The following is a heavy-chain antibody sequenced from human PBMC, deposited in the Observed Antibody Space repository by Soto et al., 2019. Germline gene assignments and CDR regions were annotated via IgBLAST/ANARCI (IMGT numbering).Heavy chain of an antibody. V-gene: IGHV4-59*01. CDR1: GGSISSYY. CDR2: IYYSGST. Sequence: PSETLSLTCTVSGGSISSYYWSWIRQPPGKGLEWIGYIYYSGSTNYNPSLKSRVTISVDTSKNQFSLKLSSVTAADTAVYYCARDSPRGMDVWGQGTTVTVSS. CDR3: ARDSPRGMDV. J-gene: IGHJ6*02.